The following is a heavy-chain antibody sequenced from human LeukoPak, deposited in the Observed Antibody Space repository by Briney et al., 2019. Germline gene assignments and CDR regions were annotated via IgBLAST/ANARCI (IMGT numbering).Heavy chain of an antibody. CDR1: GYTFTTYW. CDR2: LNHYGGDK. Sequence: GGSLRLSCATSGYTFTTYWMSWVRQASGKGLEWVATLNHYGGDKYYVDSVKGRFTISRDNAKSSLYLQMNSLRAEDTAVYYCVRGDFDFWGQGTLVTVSS. J-gene: IGHJ4*02. CDR3: VRGDFDF. V-gene: IGHV3-7*04.